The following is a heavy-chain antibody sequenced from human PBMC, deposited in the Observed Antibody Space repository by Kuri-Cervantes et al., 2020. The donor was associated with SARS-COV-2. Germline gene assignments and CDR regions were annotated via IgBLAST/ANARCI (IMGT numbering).Heavy chain of an antibody. Sequence: ASVKVSCKASGYTFSNYGFSWARQAPGQGLEWMGWVSSYTGNTDYAQKFLGRITMTADKSTTTADLELRSLRSDDTAVYYCARVNWDVPFTTLDYWGQGTRVTVSS. D-gene: IGHD1-1*01. V-gene: IGHV1-18*04. CDR3: ARVNWDVPFTTLDY. CDR2: VSSYTGNT. CDR1: GYTFSNYG. J-gene: IGHJ4*02.